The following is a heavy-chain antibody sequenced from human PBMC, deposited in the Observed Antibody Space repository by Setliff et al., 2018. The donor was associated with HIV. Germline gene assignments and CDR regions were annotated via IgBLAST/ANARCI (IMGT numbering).Heavy chain of an antibody. J-gene: IGHJ5*02. CDR1: GGSISSSSCY. Sequence: SETLSLTCTVSGGSISSSSCYWGWIRQPPGKGLEWIGSIYYSGSTYYNPSLKSRVTISVDMSKNQFSLKLSSVTAADTAVYYCAGGPGYCSGGTCYPGGWFDPWGQGILVTVSS. CDR3: AGGPGYCSGGTCYPGGWFDP. V-gene: IGHV4-39*07. CDR2: IYYSGST. D-gene: IGHD2-15*01.